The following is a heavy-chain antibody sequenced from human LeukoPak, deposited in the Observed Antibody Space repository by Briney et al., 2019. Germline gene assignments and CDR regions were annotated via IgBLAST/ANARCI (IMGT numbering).Heavy chain of an antibody. CDR2: VYYSGNT. CDR3: ARFTSGYYYYMDV. Sequence: KSSETLSLTCTVSSGSISSYCWSWLRQPPGKGLEWIGYVYYSGNTNYNPSLKSRVTISADTSKNQFSLRLRSVTAADTAVYYCARFTSGYYYYMDVWGKGTTVTISS. J-gene: IGHJ6*03. CDR1: SGSISSYC. D-gene: IGHD1-26*01. V-gene: IGHV4-59*01.